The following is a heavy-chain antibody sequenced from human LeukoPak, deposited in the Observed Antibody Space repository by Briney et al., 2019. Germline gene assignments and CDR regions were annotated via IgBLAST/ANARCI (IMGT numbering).Heavy chain of an antibody. CDR3: AKELKRYKAFDI. CDR1: GFTFSSYG. Sequence: GGSLRLSCVASGFTFSSYGMHWVRQAPGKGLEWVAVIWYDGSNKYYADSVKGRFTISRDNSKNTLYLQMNSLRAEDTAVYYCAKELKRYKAFDIWGQGTLVTVSS. J-gene: IGHJ3*02. V-gene: IGHV3-33*06. D-gene: IGHD1-14*01. CDR2: IWYDGSNK.